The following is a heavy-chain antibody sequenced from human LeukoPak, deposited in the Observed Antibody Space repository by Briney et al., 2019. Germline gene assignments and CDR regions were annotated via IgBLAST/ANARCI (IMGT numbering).Heavy chain of an antibody. D-gene: IGHD1-26*01. J-gene: IGHJ4*02. CDR2: INPNSGGT. Sequence: ASVKVSCKASGYTFTGYYMHWVRQAPGQGLEWMGWINPNSGGTNYAQKFQGRVTMTRDTSISTAYMELRSLRSDDTAVYYCARDGWWELPFDYWGQGTLVTVSS. CDR3: ARDGWWELPFDY. V-gene: IGHV1-2*02. CDR1: GYTFTGYY.